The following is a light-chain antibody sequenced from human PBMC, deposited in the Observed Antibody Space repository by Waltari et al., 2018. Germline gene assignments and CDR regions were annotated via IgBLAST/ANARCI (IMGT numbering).Light chain of an antibody. V-gene: IGKV3-20*01. CDR3: QQYGSSPKT. CDR1: QSVSSSY. Sequence: EIVLTQSRGTLSLSPGERATLSCRASQSVSSSYLAWYQQKPGQAPRLLIYGASSRAIGIPDRFSGSASGTDFTLTISRLEPEDFAVYYCQQYGSSPKTFGQGTKVEIK. CDR2: GAS. J-gene: IGKJ1*01.